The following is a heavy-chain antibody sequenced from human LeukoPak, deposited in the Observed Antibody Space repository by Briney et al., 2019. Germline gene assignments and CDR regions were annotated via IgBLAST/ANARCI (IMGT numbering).Heavy chain of an antibody. CDR1: GFTFRNYW. CDR2: INQDESDK. CDR3: ATKGRAVSATPWS. J-gene: IGHJ4*02. V-gene: IGHV3-7*05. D-gene: IGHD2-8*01. Sequence: GGSLRLSCAASGFTFRNYWMTWVRQAPGKGLEWVASINQDESDKYYVESVKGRFTISRDNAKNSLYLQMNSLRAEDTAVYHCATKGRAVSATPWSWGQGTQVTVSS.